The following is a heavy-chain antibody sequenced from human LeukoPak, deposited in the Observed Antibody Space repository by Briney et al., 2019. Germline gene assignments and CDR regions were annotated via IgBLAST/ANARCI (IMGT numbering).Heavy chain of an antibody. J-gene: IGHJ4*02. CDR1: GFTFSSYS. D-gene: IGHD1-26*01. Sequence: GGSLRLSRAASGFTFSSYSMNWVRQAPGKGLEWVSSISSSSSYIYYADSVKGRFTISRDNAKNSLYLQMNSLRAEDTAVYYCAREEVGATAYWGQGTLVTVSS. V-gene: IGHV3-21*01. CDR2: ISSSSSYI. CDR3: AREEVGATAY.